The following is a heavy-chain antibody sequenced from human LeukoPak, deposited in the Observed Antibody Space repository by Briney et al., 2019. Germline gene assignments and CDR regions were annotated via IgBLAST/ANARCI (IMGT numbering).Heavy chain of an antibody. D-gene: IGHD1-1*01. CDR1: GFSFRSYS. V-gene: IGHV3-21*01. CDR2: ITGSSSYI. Sequence: GGSLNLSCQASGFSFRSYSLNWSRQAPGRGREWVPSITGSSSYISYADSVKGRFTISRDNAENSLFLQMNSLRPEDTAVYFCARDRLEGGETFDSWGQGTLVTVSS. J-gene: IGHJ4*02. CDR3: ARDRLEGGETFDS.